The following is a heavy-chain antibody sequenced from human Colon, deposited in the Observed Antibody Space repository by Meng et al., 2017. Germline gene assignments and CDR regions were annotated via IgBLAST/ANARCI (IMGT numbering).Heavy chain of an antibody. V-gene: IGHV5-51*01. CDR3: ARLSCSIELSKTCHDY. Sequence: GESLKISCKGSGYSFFGYWIGWVRQMPGKGLEWMGMVYPDDSKTRYSPTFQGQVTMSVEKSISTAYLQWGSLEASDTAMYFCARLSCSIELSKTCHDYCGQGTL. J-gene: IGHJ4*02. CDR1: GYSFFGYW. D-gene: IGHD5-24*01. CDR2: VYPDDSKT.